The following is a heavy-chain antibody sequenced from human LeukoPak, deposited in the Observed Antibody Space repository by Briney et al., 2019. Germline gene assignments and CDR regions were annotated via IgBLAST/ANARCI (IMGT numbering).Heavy chain of an antibody. CDR2: ISGSSGST. CDR1: GFTFSSYA. V-gene: IGHV3-23*01. D-gene: IGHD3-3*01. Sequence: PGGSLRLSCAASGFTFSSYAMSWVRQAPGKGLEWVSAISGSSGSTYYADSVKGRFTISRDNSKNTLYLQMNSLRAEDTAVYYCAKAGASYYDFWSGYWYFDYWGQGTLVTVSS. CDR3: AKAGASYYDFWSGYWYFDY. J-gene: IGHJ4*02.